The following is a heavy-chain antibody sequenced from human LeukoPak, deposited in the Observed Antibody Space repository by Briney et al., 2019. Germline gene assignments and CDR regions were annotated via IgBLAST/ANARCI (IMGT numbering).Heavy chain of an antibody. J-gene: IGHJ5*02. V-gene: IGHV4-59*08. Sequence: TSETLSLTCTVSGGSISSYYWSWIRQPPGKGLEWIGYIYYSGSTNYNPSLKSRVTISVDTSKNQFSLTLTSVTAADTAVYFCGRAPSSWGQGILVTVSS. D-gene: IGHD2-15*01. CDR1: GGSISSYY. CDR3: GRAPSS. CDR2: IYYSGST.